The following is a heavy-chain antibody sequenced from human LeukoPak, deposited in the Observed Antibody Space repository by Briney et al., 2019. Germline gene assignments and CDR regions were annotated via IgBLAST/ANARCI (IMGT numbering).Heavy chain of an antibody. CDR3: ARDHDGYDI. Sequence: SGPTLVNPTQTLTLTCTFSGFSVSATGVGVGWIRQAPGKALEWLGLIYWDDDKRYSPSLENRLTITKDTSKNQVVLMMTNMEPVDTGTYYCARDHDGYDIWGQGTMVTASS. J-gene: IGHJ3*02. CDR1: GFSVSATGVG. V-gene: IGHV2-5*02. CDR2: IYWDDDK.